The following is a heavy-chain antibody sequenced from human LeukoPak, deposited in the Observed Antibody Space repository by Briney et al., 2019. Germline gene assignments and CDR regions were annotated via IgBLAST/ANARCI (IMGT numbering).Heavy chain of an antibody. CDR3: AKNGNNSYYFDY. D-gene: IGHD4-23*01. CDR2: ISSSGSTI. V-gene: IGHV3-48*01. J-gene: IGHJ4*02. CDR1: GFTFSSHS. Sequence: PGGSLRLSCAASGFTFSSHSMNWVRQAPGKGLEWVSYISSSGSTIYYADSVKGRFSISRDNAKNSLFLQMNNLRAEDTAVYYCAKNGNNSYYFDYWGQGILVTVSS.